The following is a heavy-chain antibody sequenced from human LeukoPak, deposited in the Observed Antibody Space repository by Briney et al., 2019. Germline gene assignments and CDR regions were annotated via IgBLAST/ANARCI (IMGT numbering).Heavy chain of an antibody. V-gene: IGHV1-18*01. J-gene: IGHJ4*02. CDR1: GYTFTSYG. Sequence: GASVKVSCKASGYTFTSYGISWVRQATGQGLEWMGWISAYNGNTNYAQKLQGRVTMTTDTSTSAAYMELRSLRSDDTAVYYCARVRWIAVADQFDYWGQGTLVTVSS. CDR2: ISAYNGNT. CDR3: ARVRWIAVADQFDY. D-gene: IGHD6-19*01.